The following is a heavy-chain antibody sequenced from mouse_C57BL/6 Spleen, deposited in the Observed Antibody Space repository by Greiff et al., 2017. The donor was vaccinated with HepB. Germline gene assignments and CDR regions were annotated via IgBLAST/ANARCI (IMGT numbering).Heavy chain of an antibody. CDR1: GYSITSGYY. J-gene: IGHJ3*01. CDR3: ARVYYDYDGFAY. V-gene: IGHV3-6*01. Sequence: DVKLQESGPGLVKPSQSLSLTCSVTGYSITSGYYWNWIRQFPGNKLEWMGYISYDGSNNYNPSLKNRISITRDTSKNQFFLKLNSVTTEDTATYYCARVYYDYDGFAYWGQGTLVTVSA. D-gene: IGHD2-4*01. CDR2: ISYDGSN.